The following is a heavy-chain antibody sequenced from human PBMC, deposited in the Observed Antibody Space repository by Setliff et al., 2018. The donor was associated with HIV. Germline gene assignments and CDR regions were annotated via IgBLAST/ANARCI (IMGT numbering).Heavy chain of an antibody. J-gene: IGHJ5*02. CDR3: ARDLTSNSNCFEP. V-gene: IGHV4-31*03. CDR2: VYYTGKT. CDR1: GGSLISGGYY. D-gene: IGHD4-4*01. Sequence: KPSETLSLTCSVSGGSLISGGYYWSWIRQHPGKGLEWIGYVYYTGKTYYNPSLESRISMSADTSKNQFSLKLTSVTAADTAIYYCARDLTSNSNCFEPWGQGKLVTVSS.